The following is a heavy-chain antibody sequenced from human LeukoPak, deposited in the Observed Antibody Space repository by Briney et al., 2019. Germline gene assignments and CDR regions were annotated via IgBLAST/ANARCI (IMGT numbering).Heavy chain of an antibody. CDR1: GFTFSSYA. J-gene: IGHJ6*02. V-gene: IGHV3-23*01. CDR2: ISGSGGST. D-gene: IGHD4-11*01. Sequence: GASLRLSCAASGFTFSSYAMSWVRQAPGKGLEWVSAISGSGGSTYYADSGKGRFTISRDNSKNTLYLQMNNLRAEDTGVYYCAKRQVSNDQYYYYGMDVWGQGTTVTVSS. CDR3: AKRQVSNDQYYYYGMDV.